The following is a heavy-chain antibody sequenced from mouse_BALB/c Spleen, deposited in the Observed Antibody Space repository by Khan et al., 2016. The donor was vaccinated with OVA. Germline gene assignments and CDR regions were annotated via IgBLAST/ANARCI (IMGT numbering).Heavy chain of an antibody. D-gene: IGHD2-10*02. CDR2: IWSGGST. J-gene: IGHJ4*01. Sequence: VQLKESGPGLVAPSQSLSITCTVSGFSLSRYSVHWVRQPPGKGLEWLGMIWSGGSTDYNSALKSRLSISKDKSKSQVFLKMHRLQTDDTAMYYGARKKYGNYVSMDYWGQGTSVTVSS. CDR3: ARKKYGNYVSMDY. CDR1: GFSLSRYS. V-gene: IGHV2-6-4*01.